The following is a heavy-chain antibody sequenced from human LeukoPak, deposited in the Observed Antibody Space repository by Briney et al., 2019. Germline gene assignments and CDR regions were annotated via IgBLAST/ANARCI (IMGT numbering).Heavy chain of an antibody. CDR1: GFTFSNYG. J-gene: IGHJ4*02. Sequence: GGSLRLSCAASGFTFSNYGMHWVRQAPGKGLEWVAVISDDGNNKNYVDSVKGRFTISRDNSKNTLYLQMNSLRAEDTAVYYCAKGQDRGVMDYWGQGTLVTVSS. V-gene: IGHV3-30*18. CDR3: AKGQDRGVMDY. D-gene: IGHD3-16*01. CDR2: ISDDGNNK.